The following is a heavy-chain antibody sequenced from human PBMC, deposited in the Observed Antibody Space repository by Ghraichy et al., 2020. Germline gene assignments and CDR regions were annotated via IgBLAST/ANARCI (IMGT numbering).Heavy chain of an antibody. J-gene: IGHJ5*02. CDR3: ARHPTKITGTNWFDP. Sequence: SETLSLTCTVSGGSISSSNYYWGWIRQPPGKGLEWIGSIYYSGSTNYNPSLKSRVTISVDTSKSQFSLKVSSVTAADTAVYFCARHPTKITGTNWFDPWGQGTQVTVSS. D-gene: IGHD1-20*01. CDR1: GGSISSSNYY. V-gene: IGHV4-39*01. CDR2: IYYSGST.